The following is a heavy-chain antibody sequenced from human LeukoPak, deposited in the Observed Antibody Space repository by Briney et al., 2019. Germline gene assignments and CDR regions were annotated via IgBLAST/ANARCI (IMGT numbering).Heavy chain of an antibody. CDR1: GFTFSSYW. CDR2: IKQDGSEK. D-gene: IGHD3-9*01. J-gene: IGHJ4*02. CDR3: ARVRDYDILTGYYTGTYYFDY. V-gene: IGHV3-7*01. Sequence: GXXRLSCAASGFTFSSYWMSWVRQAPGKGLEGVANIKQDGSEKYYVDSVKGRFTISRDNAKNSLYLQMNSLRAEDTAVYYCARVRDYDILTGYYTGTYYFDYWGQGTLVTVSS.